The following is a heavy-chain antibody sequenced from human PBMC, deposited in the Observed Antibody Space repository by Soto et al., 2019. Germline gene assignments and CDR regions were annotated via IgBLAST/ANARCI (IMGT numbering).Heavy chain of an antibody. CDR3: AKDSHYDILTGENWFDP. V-gene: IGHV3-9*01. CDR1: GFTFDDYA. Sequence: EVQLVESGGGLVQPGRSLRLSCAASGFTFDDYAMHWVRQAPGKGLEWVSGISWNSGSIGYADSVKGRFIISRDNAKNSLYLQMNSLRAEDTALYYCAKDSHYDILTGENWFDPWGQGTLVTVSS. CDR2: ISWNSGSI. D-gene: IGHD3-9*01. J-gene: IGHJ5*02.